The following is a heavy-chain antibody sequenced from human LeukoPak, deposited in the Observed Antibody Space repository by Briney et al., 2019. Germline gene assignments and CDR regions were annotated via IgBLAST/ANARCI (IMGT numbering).Heavy chain of an antibody. CDR1: GFNFSSYE. V-gene: IGHV3-48*03. CDR3: AREKRYYGSGSSDVDY. Sequence: GGSLRLSCAASGFNFSSYEMNWVRQAPGKGLEWVSYISSSGGTIYYADSVKGRFTISRDNAKNSLYLQMNSLRAEDTAVYYCAREKRYYGSGSSDVDYWGQGTLVTVSS. D-gene: IGHD3-10*01. J-gene: IGHJ4*02. CDR2: ISSSGGTI.